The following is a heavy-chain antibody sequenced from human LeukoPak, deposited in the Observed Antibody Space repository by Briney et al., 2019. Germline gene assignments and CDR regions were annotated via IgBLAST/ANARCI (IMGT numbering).Heavy chain of an antibody. J-gene: IGHJ4*02. V-gene: IGHV4-59*01. CDR3: ARGQAVAGV. CDR2: IYYSGYT. D-gene: IGHD6-19*01. Sequence: SETLSLTCSVSGGSISSYYWSWIRQPPGKGLEWIGYIYYSGYTNYNPSLKSRVTMSVDTSKNQLSLQLSSVTAADTAVYYCARGQAVAGVWGQGTLVTVSS. CDR1: GGSISSYY.